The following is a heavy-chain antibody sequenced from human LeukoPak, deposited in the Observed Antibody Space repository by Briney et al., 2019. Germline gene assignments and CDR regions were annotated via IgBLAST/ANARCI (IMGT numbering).Heavy chain of an antibody. CDR1: GFIFSSYA. J-gene: IGHJ4*02. CDR3: ARDPYGSGSYEKYYFDY. D-gene: IGHD3-10*01. Sequence: PGGSLRLSCAATGFIFSSYAIHWVRQAPGKGLEWVAVISYDGSDTNYADSVKGRFTISRDNSRNTLYLQMTSLRAEDTAVYYCARDPYGSGSYEKYYFDYWGQGTLVTVSS. V-gene: IGHV3-30-3*01. CDR2: ISYDGSDT.